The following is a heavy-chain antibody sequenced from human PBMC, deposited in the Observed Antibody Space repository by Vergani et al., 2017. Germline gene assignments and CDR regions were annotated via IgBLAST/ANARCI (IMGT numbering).Heavy chain of an antibody. Sequence: QVQLVETGGGVVQPGGSLRLYCATSGFSFNTYGAHWGRQAPGKGLEWVAFIGYDGRIKYNVGSVKGRFTISRDTSKKTLSLQMRSLRADDTAVYYCAKDGRENSDYGYFDYWGQGTLVTVSS. V-gene: IGHV3-30*02. D-gene: IGHD4-17*01. CDR3: AKDGRENSDYGYFDY. CDR1: GFSFNTYG. CDR2: IGYDGRIK. J-gene: IGHJ4*02.